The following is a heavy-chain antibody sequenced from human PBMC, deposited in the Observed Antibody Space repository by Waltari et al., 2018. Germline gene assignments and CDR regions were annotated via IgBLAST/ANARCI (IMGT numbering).Heavy chain of an antibody. CDR3: AREEDIVVVVAAKAAFDI. J-gene: IGHJ3*02. V-gene: IGHV1-69*04. CDR2: IIPILGIA. Sequence: QVQLVQSGAEVKKPGSSVKVSCKASGGTFSSYAISWVRQAPGQGLEWMGGIIPILGIANYAQKFQGRVTITADESTSTAYMELSSLRSEDTAVYYCAREEDIVVVVAAKAAFDIWGQGTMVTVSS. D-gene: IGHD2-15*01. CDR1: GGTFSSYA.